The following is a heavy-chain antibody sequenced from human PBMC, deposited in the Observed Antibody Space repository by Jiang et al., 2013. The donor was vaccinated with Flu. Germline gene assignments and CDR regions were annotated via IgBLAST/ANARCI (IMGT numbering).Heavy chain of an antibody. CDR1: GGSISSYY. CDR2: IYYSGST. CDR3: ARILWFGDFCFDY. V-gene: IGHV4-59*08. Sequence: SGSGLVKPSETLSLTCTVSGGSISSYYWSWIRQPPGKGLEWIGYIYYSGSTNYNPSLKSRVTISVDTSKNQFSLKLSSVTAADTAVYYCARILWFGDFCFDYWGQGTLVTVLL. J-gene: IGHJ4*02. D-gene: IGHD3-10*01.